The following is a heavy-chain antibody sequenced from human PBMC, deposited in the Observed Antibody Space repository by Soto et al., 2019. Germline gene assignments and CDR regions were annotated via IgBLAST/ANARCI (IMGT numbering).Heavy chain of an antibody. J-gene: IGHJ4*02. D-gene: IGHD3-22*01. CDR2: IIAIFGTA. V-gene: IGHV1-69*12. CDR1: GGTFSSYA. Sequence: QVQLVQSGAEVKKPGSSVKVSCKASGGTFSSYAFSWVRQAPGQGLEWMGGIIAIFGTANYEQKFQGRVTNTAAESTSTAYMELSMLRSEDTAVYYCVNWGASDVSSGEGYYSDYWGQGTLVTVSS. CDR3: VNWGASDVSSGEGYYSDY.